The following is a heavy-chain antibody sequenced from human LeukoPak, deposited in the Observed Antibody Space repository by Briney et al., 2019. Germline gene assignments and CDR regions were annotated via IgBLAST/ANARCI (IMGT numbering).Heavy chain of an antibody. Sequence: KASETLSLTCTVSGGSISSGGYYWSWIRQHPGKGLEWIGYIYYSGSTYYNPSLKSRVTISVDKSKNQFSLKLSSVTAADTAVYYCARLKHRGYSYGRVYGMDVWGQGTTVTVSS. CDR1: GGSISSGGYY. CDR3: ARLKHRGYSYGRVYGMDV. J-gene: IGHJ6*02. D-gene: IGHD5-18*01. V-gene: IGHV4-31*03. CDR2: IYYSGST.